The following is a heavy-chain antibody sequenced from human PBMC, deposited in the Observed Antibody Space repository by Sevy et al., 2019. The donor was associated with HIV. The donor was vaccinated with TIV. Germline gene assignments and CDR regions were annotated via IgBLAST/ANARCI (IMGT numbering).Heavy chain of an antibody. J-gene: IGHJ3*02. CDR2: ISSSGSTI. V-gene: IGHV3-11*01. Sequence: GGSLRLSCAASGFTLSDYYMSWIRQAPGKGLEWVSYISSSGSTIYYADSVKGRFTISRDNAKNSLYLQMNSLRAEDTAVYYCARVGVETYYYDSSGAFDIWGQGTMVTVSS. CDR1: GFTLSDYY. D-gene: IGHD3-22*01. CDR3: ARVGVETYYYDSSGAFDI.